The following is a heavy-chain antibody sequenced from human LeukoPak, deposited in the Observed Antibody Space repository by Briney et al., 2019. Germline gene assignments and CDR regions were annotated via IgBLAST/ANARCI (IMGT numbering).Heavy chain of an antibody. J-gene: IGHJ4*02. CDR3: AKDQAFPRYCSSTSCGRYFDY. CDR1: GFTFDDYG. V-gene: IGHV3-23*01. CDR2: ISGGGDRI. Sequence: GSLRLSCAASGFTFDDYGMSWVRQAPGKGLEWVSSISGGGDRINYADSVKGRFTISRDNSRNTLYLQMNSLRAEDTAVYYCAKDQAFPRYCSSTSCGRYFDYWGQGTLVTVSS. D-gene: IGHD2-2*01.